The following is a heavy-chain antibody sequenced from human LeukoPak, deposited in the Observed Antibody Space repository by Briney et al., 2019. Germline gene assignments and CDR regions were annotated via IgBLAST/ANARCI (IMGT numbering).Heavy chain of an antibody. J-gene: IGHJ4*02. CDR3: TRAAYDSSGYLFDY. Sequence: PGGSLRLSCAASGFTFSSYAMSWVRQAPGKGLEWISFIRSKAYGGTTEHAASVKGRFTISRDDSKSIVYLQMNSLKTEDTAMYYCTRAAYDSSGYLFDYWGQGTLVTVSS. V-gene: IGHV3-49*04. D-gene: IGHD3-22*01. CDR1: GFTFSSYA. CDR2: IRSKAYGGTT.